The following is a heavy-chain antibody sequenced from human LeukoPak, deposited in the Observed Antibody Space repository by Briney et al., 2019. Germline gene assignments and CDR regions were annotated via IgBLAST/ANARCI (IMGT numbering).Heavy chain of an antibody. CDR1: GGTFSSYA. V-gene: IGHV1-69*13. CDR3: ARVPLRYFDWRVRYGMDV. D-gene: IGHD3-9*01. J-gene: IGHJ6*02. CDR2: IIPIFGTA. Sequence: SVKVSCKASGGTFSSYAISWVRQASGQGLEWMGGIIPIFGTANYAQKFQGRVTITADESTSTAYMELSSLRSEDTAVYYCARVPLRYFDWRVRYGMDVWGQGTTVTVSS.